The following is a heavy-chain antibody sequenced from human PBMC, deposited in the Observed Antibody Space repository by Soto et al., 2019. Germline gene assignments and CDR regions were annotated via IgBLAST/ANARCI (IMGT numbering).Heavy chain of an antibody. V-gene: IGHV1-18*01. J-gene: IGHJ6*03. Sequence: GASVKVSCKASDYTFTSYGISWVRQAPGQGLEWMGWISTYNGNTNYAQKLQGRVTMTTDTSTSTAYMELRSLRSDDTAVYYCARDCSSTSCYENYYYYMDVWGKGTTVTVSS. CDR3: ARDCSSTSCYENYYYYMDV. D-gene: IGHD2-2*01. CDR2: ISTYNGNT. CDR1: DYTFTSYG.